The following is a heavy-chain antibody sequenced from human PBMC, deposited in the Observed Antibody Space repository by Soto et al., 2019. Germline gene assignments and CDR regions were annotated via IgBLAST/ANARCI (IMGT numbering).Heavy chain of an antibody. CDR1: GGSIRSGDYY. V-gene: IGHV4-30-4*01. Sequence: PSETLSLTCTVSGGSIRSGDYYWSWIRQPPGKGLEWIGYIYYSGSTYYNPSLKSRVTISVDTSKNQFSLKLSSVTAADTAVYYCASYYYYDSSGYYRFDPWGQGTQVTVSS. CDR3: ASYYYYDSSGYYRFDP. J-gene: IGHJ5*02. CDR2: IYYSGST. D-gene: IGHD3-22*01.